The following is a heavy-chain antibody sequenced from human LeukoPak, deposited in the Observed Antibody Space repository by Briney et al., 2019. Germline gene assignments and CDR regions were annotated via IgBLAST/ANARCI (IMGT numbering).Heavy chain of an antibody. CDR3: AELGITMIGGV. Sequence: GGSLRLSCAAPGFTFEDYGMSWVRQAPGKGLEWVSYISSSGSTIYYADSVKGRFTISRDNAKNSLYLQMNSLRAEDTAVYYCAELGITMIGGVWGKGTTVTISS. CDR1: GFTFEDYG. CDR2: ISSSGSTI. D-gene: IGHD3-10*02. J-gene: IGHJ6*04. V-gene: IGHV3-48*03.